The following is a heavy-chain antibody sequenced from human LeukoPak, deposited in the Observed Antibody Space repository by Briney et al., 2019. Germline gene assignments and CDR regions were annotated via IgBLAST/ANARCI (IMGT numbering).Heavy chain of an antibody. CDR2: IYHSGST. V-gene: IGHV4-30-2*01. CDR1: GGSISSGGYS. J-gene: IGHJ4*02. Sequence: SQTLSLTCAVSGGSISSGGYSWSWIRQPPGKGLEWIGYIYHSGSTYYNPSLKSRVTISVDRSKNQFSLKLSSVTAADTAVYYCARRTTVRSFDYWGQGTLVTVSS. D-gene: IGHD4-17*01. CDR3: ARRTTVRSFDY.